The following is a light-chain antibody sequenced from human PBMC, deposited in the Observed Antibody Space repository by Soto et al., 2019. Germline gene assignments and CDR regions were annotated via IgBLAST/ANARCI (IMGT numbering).Light chain of an antibody. CDR1: QSIRND. J-gene: IGKJ1*01. CDR2: AAS. Sequence: DIQITQSPSSLSSCLLDMVTITCRASQSIRNDLGWYHQKPGKAPKLLIYAASTLQSGVPSRCSGSGSGTDFTLTISRLEHEDSAVYYCDQYGISPRTFGQGTKVDIK. V-gene: IGKV1-17*01. CDR3: DQYGISPRT.